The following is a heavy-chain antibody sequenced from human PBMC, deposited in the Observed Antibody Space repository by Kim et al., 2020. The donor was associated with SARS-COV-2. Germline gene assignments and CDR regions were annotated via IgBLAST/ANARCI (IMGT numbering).Heavy chain of an antibody. D-gene: IGHD3-3*01. Sequence: GGSLRLSCAASGFTFSSYGMHWVRQAPGKGLEWVAVITYDGSNKYYEDSVKGRFTISRDNSKNTLYLQMNSMRAEDTAVYYCAKGERREWLLRLEYFQHWGQGTLVTVSS. J-gene: IGHJ1*01. CDR1: GFTFSSYG. V-gene: IGHV3-30*18. CDR3: AKGERREWLLRLEYFQH. CDR2: ITYDGSNK.